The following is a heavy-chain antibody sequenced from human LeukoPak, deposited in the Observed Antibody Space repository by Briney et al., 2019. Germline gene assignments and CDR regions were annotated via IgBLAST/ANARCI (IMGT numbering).Heavy chain of an antibody. V-gene: IGHV3-74*01. J-gene: IGHJ4*02. CDR1: GFTFTNYW. CDR2: IHSDGSST. CDR3: ARDDAAAGIIFDS. D-gene: IGHD6-13*01. Sequence: GGALRLSCAASGFTFTNYWMHWVRQAPGKGLVWVSRIHSDGSSTNYADSVTGRFTISRDSAKNTLYLQMNSLRAEDTAVYYCARDDAAAGIIFDSWGQGTLVTVSS.